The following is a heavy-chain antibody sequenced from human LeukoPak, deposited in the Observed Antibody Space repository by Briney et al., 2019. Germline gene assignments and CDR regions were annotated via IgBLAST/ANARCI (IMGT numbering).Heavy chain of an antibody. CDR2: ISAYNGNT. V-gene: IGHV1-18*01. J-gene: IGHJ4*02. CDR3: ARGGGSGSTFDY. D-gene: IGHD2-15*01. Sequence: ASVKVSCKASGGTFSSYAISWVRQAPGQGLEWMGWISAYNGNTNYAQKLQGRVTMTTDTSTSTAYMELRSLRSDDTAVYYRARGGGSGSTFDYWGQGTLVTVSS. CDR1: GGTFSSYA.